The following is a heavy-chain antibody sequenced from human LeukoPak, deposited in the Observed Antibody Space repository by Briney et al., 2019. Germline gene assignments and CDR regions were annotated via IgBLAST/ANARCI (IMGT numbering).Heavy chain of an antibody. Sequence: PGGSLRLSCAASGFTFSSYEMIWARQAPGKGLEWVSYIGRSGSTIYYADSVKGRFTISRDNAKNSLYLQMNSLRAEDTAVYYCARKDSGWHLHWGRGALVTVSS. D-gene: IGHD6-19*01. CDR1: GFTFSSYE. CDR3: ARKDSGWHLH. J-gene: IGHJ4*02. V-gene: IGHV3-48*03. CDR2: IGRSGSTI.